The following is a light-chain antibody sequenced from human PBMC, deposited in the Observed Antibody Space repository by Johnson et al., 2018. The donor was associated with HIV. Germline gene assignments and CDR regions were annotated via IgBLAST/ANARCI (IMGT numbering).Light chain of an antibody. CDR2: DNN. J-gene: IGLJ1*01. Sequence: QSVLTQPPSVSAAPGQKVTISCSGSSSNIGNNYVSWYQQVPGTAPKLLIYDNNKRPPGITDRFSGSKSGTSATLGITGLQTGDEADYYCGTWDSSLSAGVFGTGTKVTVL. CDR1: SSNIGNNY. CDR3: GTWDSSLSAGV. V-gene: IGLV1-51*01.